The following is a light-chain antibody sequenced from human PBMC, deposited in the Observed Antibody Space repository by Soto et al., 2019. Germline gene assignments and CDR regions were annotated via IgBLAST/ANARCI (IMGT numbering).Light chain of an antibody. Sequence: DIVMTQSPDSLAVSLGERATINCKSSQSVLYSSNNKNHLAWYQQKAGQPPKLLVYWASTRESGVPDRFSGSGSGTDFTLTISSLQAEDVAVYYCQQYYSTPYTFXQGTKADIK. CDR2: WAS. CDR3: QQYYSTPYT. J-gene: IGKJ2*01. V-gene: IGKV4-1*01. CDR1: QSVLYSSNNKNH.